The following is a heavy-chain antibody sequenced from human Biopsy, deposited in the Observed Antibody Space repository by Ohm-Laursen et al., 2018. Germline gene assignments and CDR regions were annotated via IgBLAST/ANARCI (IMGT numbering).Heavy chain of an antibody. V-gene: IGHV1-24*01. CDR1: GYTLTELS. CDR3: AADINVWNVNY. J-gene: IGHJ4*02. CDR2: FAPENGKT. D-gene: IGHD1-1*01. Sequence: SSVKVSCKVYGYTLTELSMHWVRQAPGKGLEWMGGFAPENGKTVYAQNFQARVSMTEDTSTDTAYMELRSLRSEDTAVYYCAADINVWNVNYWGQGTQVTVSS.